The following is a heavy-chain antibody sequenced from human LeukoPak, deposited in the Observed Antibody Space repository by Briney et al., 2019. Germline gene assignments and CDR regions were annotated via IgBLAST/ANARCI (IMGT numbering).Heavy chain of an antibody. D-gene: IGHD6-19*01. CDR3: AKGKDSVAGATNDY. J-gene: IGHJ4*02. V-gene: IGHV3-21*01. Sequence: RGSLRLSCAVSGFTFSSYSMSWVRQAPGKGLEWVSSISSSGTYKYYADSVKGRFTISRDNAKNSLYLQMNSLRAEDTAVYYCAKGKDSVAGATNDYWGQGTLVTVSS. CDR2: ISSSGTYK. CDR1: GFTFSSYS.